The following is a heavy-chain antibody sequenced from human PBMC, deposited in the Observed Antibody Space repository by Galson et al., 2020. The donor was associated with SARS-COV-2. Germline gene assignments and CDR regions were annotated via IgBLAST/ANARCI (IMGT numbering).Heavy chain of an antibody. D-gene: IGHD4-4*01. CDR1: SGTISSSRYY. CDR3: AREAGNSWYFDY. Sequence: SQTLSLTCNVSSGTISSSRYYWGWISQPPGRGLEWLGSISSSGITYYKPSLRSRVTISVDTSKKQFSLKLNSVTAADTAVYYCAREAGNSWYFDYWAQGTLVTVSS. V-gene: IGHV4-39*07. CDR2: ISSSGIT. J-gene: IGHJ4*02.